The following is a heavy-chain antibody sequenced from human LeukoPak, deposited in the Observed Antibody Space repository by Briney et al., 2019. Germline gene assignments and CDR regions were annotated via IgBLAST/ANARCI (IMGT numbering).Heavy chain of an antibody. CDR2: IYASGSI. CDR3: ATTYFDFWSGSPSSDV. J-gene: IGHJ6*04. CDR1: GASISRYY. Sequence: SETLSLTCNVSGASISRYYWSWIRQPAGKGLQWIGRIYASGSINYNPSLKSRVTMSLDTSKNQFSLELRSVTAADTAVYYCATTYFDFWSGSPSSDVWGKGTTVTVSS. V-gene: IGHV4-4*07. D-gene: IGHD3-3*01.